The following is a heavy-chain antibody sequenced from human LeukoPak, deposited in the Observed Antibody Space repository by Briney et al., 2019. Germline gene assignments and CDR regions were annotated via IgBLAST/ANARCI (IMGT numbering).Heavy chain of an antibody. CDR3: ARDVRFLESPSRGRRFDP. CDR1: GGTFSSYA. Sequence: ASVKVSCKASGGTFSSYAISWVRQAPGQGLEGMGGIIPIFGTANYAQKFQGRVTITTDESTSTAYMELSSLRSEDTAVYYCARDVRFLESPSRGRRFDPWGQGTLVTVSS. J-gene: IGHJ5*02. D-gene: IGHD3-3*01. V-gene: IGHV1-69*05. CDR2: IIPIFGTA.